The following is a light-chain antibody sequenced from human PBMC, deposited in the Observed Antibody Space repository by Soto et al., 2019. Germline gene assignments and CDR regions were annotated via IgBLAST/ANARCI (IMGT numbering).Light chain of an antibody. CDR3: QQLSTSPYT. CDR2: AVS. CDR1: QSVSSY. Sequence: DIQLTQSPSFLSASVGDRVTITCRASQSVSSYLAWYQQQPGKAPKLLIYAVSTLQKGVPPRFSGSASGTEFTLTISSLQPEDFATYYCQQLSTSPYTFGQGTKLDI. J-gene: IGKJ2*01. V-gene: IGKV1-9*01.